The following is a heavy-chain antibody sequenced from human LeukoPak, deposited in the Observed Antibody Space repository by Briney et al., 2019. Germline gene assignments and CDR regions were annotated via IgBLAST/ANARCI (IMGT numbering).Heavy chain of an antibody. CDR1: GYTFTTYD. CDR2: MDPNSGNT. J-gene: IGHJ6*02. V-gene: IGHV1-8*01. Sequence: GASVTVSCKASGYTFTTYDINWVRQAPGQGIEWMGWMDPNSGNTGYAQKFQGRVTMTRNTSIRTAYMELSSLRSEDTAVYYCARTYYYDSADFRTLYGMDVWGQGTTVTVSS. CDR3: ARTYYYDSADFRTLYGMDV. D-gene: IGHD3-22*01.